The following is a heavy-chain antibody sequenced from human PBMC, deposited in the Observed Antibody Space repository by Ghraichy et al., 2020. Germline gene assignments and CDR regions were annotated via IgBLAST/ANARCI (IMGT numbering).Heavy chain of an antibody. J-gene: IGHJ6*02. CDR1: GGSFSGYY. V-gene: IGHV4-34*01. D-gene: IGHD3-10*01. CDR3: ARWGVRWGSKGFYYYGMDV. Sequence: SETRSLTCAVYGGSFSGYYCSWIRQPPGKGLEWIGEINHSGSTNYNPSLKSRVTISVDTSKNQFSLKLSSVTAADTAVYYCARWGVRWGSKGFYYYGMDVWGQGTTVTVSS. CDR2: INHSGST.